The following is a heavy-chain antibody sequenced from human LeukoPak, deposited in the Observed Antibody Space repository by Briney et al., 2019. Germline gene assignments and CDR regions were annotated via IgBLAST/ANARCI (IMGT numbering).Heavy chain of an antibody. CDR3: ATYSSLNRREFQY. CDR2: IKQDGSEK. Sequence: GGSLRLSCAASGFTFSSYAMHWVRQAPGKGLEWVANIKQDGSEKYYVDSVKGRFTISRDNAKNSLYLQMNSLRAEGTAVYYCATYSSLNRREFQYWGQGTLLTVSS. V-gene: IGHV3-7*01. J-gene: IGHJ1*01. D-gene: IGHD3-22*01. CDR1: GFTFSSYA.